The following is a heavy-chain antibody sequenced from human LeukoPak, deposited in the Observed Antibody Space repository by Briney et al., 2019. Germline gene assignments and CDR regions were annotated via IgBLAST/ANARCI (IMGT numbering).Heavy chain of an antibody. CDR1: GYSFTNDW. Sequence: GESLKISCKASGYSFTNDWIGWVRQMPGKGLEWMGIIYPSDSDTRYRPSFQGQVTISADKSISTAYLQWSSLKASDTGMYYCARPSNSGYDFWGQGALVTVSS. CDR3: ARPSNSGYDF. CDR2: IYPSDSDT. V-gene: IGHV5-51*01. J-gene: IGHJ4*02. D-gene: IGHD5-12*01.